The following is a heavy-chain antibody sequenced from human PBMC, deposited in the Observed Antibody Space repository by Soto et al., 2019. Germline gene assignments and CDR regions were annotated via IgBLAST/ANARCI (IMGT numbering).Heavy chain of an antibody. V-gene: IGHV1-8*01. D-gene: IGHD1-7*01. CDR1: GYTFTSYD. CDR2: MNPNSGNT. CDR3: ARKRGGNWNYGRLNWFDP. Sequence: ASVKVSCKASGYTFTSYDINWVRQATGQGLEWMGWMNPNSGNTGYAQKFQGRVTMTRNTSISTAYMELSSLRSEDTAVYYCARKRGGNWNYGRLNWFDPWGQGTLVTVSS. J-gene: IGHJ5*02.